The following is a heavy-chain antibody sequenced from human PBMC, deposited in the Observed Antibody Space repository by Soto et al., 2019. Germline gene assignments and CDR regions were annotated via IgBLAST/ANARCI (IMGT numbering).Heavy chain of an antibody. V-gene: IGHV4-31*03. D-gene: IGHD4-17*01. CDR3: ARDRGPVTSHYYYYGMDV. J-gene: IGHJ6*02. CDR2: IYYSGST. Sequence: SETLSLTCTVSGGSISSGGYYWSWIRQHPGKGLEWIGYIYYSGSTYYNPSLKSRVTISVDTSKNQFSLKLSSVTAADTAVYYCARDRGPVTSHYYYYGMDVWGQGTTVTVSS. CDR1: GGSISSGGYY.